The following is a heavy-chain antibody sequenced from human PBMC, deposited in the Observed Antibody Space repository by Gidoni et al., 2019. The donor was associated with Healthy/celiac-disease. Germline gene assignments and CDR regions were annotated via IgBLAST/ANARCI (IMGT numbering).Heavy chain of an antibody. Sequence: STNYNPSLKSRVTISVDTSKNQFSLKLSSVTAADTAVYYCARGKYGSGLLYYYYMDVWGKGTTVTVSS. D-gene: IGHD3-10*01. CDR2: ST. J-gene: IGHJ6*03. CDR3: ARGKYGSGLLYYYYMDV. V-gene: IGHV4-59*09.